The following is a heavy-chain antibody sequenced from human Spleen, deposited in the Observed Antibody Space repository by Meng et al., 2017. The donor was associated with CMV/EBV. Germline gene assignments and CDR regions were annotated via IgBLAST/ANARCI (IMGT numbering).Heavy chain of an antibody. V-gene: IGHV3-43*01. Sequence: GESLKISCAASGFTFDDYIMHWVRQAPGKGLEWVSLISGDGTTTYYADSVKGRFTISRHNSKNSLYLQMNSLRTEDTALYYCAKGVGPVVVPVAFDSWGQGTLVTVSS. CDR2: ISGDGTTT. D-gene: IGHD2-2*01. J-gene: IGHJ4*02. CDR1: GFTFDDYI. CDR3: AKGVGPVVVPVAFDS.